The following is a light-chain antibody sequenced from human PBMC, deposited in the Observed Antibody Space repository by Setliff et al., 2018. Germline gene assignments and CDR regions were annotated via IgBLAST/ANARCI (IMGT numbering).Light chain of an antibody. Sequence: QSALAQPPSASGSPEQSVTISCTGTSSDVGGYNYVSWYQQHPGKAPKLMIYEVSKWPSGVPDHFSGSKSGNTASLTVSGPQAEDEADYYCSSYAGSNNYVFGTGTKVTVL. V-gene: IGLV2-8*01. CDR1: SSDVGGYNY. CDR2: EVS. CDR3: SSYAGSNNYV. J-gene: IGLJ1*01.